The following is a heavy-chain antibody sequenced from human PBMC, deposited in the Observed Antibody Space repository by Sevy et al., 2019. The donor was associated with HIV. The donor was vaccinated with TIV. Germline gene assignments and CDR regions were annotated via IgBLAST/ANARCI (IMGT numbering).Heavy chain of an antibody. V-gene: IGHV3-49*04. CDR2: LKHKAYGGTL. J-gene: IGHJ4*02. CDR1: GFTFGDYA. D-gene: IGHD1-1*01. CDR3: TRWKGGKTPFDY. Sequence: GGSLRLSCTGSGFTFGDYAMSWVRQAPGKGLEWVAFLKHKAYGGTLDDAASVKGRFSISRDDSKDIAHLQKNDLKTEDKAIYYCTRWKGGKTPFDYWGQGALVTVSS.